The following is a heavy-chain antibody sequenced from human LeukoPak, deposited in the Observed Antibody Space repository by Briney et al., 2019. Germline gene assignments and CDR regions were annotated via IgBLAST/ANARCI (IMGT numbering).Heavy chain of an antibody. CDR3: ARGPSSGWYPSYFDY. D-gene: IGHD6-19*01. J-gene: IGHJ4*02. V-gene: IGHV1-18*01. CDR2: ISAYNGNT. CDR1: GYTFTSYG. Sequence: ASVKVSCKASGYTFTSYGISWVRQAPGQGLEWMGWISAYNGNTNYAQKLQGRVTMTTDTSTSTAYMELRSLRSDDTAVYYCARGPSSGWYPSYFDYWGQGTLVTVSP.